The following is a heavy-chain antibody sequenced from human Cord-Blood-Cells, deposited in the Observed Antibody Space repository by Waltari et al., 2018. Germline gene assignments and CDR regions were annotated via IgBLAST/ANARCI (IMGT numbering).Heavy chain of an antibody. V-gene: IGHV4-39*01. J-gene: IGHJ3*02. D-gene: IGHD2-2*01. CDR2: IYYSGST. Sequence: PGKGLEWIGSIYYSGSTYYNPSLKSRVTISVDTSKNQFSLKLSSVTAADTAVYYCARNYCSSTSCDAFDIWGQGTMVTVSS. CDR3: ARNYCSSTSCDAFDI.